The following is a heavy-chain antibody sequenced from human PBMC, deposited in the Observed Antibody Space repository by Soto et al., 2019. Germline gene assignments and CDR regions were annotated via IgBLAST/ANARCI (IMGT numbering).Heavy chain of an antibody. J-gene: IGHJ3*02. D-gene: IGHD3-22*01. Sequence: QITLKESGPTLVKPTQPLTLTCTFSGFSRCTSGVGVGWIRQPPGKALEWLALIYWDEGKRYSPSLKSRLTLTKDTSKNQVVITMTNMDPVDTATYYCAHSYDSSGYLHAFDIWGQGTMVTVSS. CDR1: GFSRCTSGVG. CDR2: IYWDEGK. CDR3: AHSYDSSGYLHAFDI. V-gene: IGHV2-5*02.